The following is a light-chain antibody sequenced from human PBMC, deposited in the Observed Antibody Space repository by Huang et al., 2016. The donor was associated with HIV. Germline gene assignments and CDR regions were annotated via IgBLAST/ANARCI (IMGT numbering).Light chain of an antibody. J-gene: IGKJ1*01. Sequence: DIVMTQSPLSLTVTPGEPASISCRSSQSLLQSNGYDYLDWYLQKPGQSPQLVISLASNRASGVPDRFSGSGSGTDFTLKISGVQAEDVVVYYCMQSLQTPWTFGQGTKVEVK. CDR3: MQSLQTPWT. V-gene: IGKV2-28*01. CDR1: QSLLQSNGYDY. CDR2: LAS.